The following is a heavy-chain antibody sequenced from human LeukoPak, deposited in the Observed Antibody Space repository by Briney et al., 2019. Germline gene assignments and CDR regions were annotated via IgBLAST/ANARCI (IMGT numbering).Heavy chain of an antibody. CDR2: IYPGDSDT. J-gene: IGHJ3*02. CDR1: GYSFTSYW. CDR3: ARPAYLGYCSSTSCHDAFDI. V-gene: IGHV5-51*01. D-gene: IGHD2-2*01. Sequence: KRGESLKISCKGSGYSFTSYWIGWVRQMPGKGLEWMGIIYPGDSDTRYSPSFQGQVTISADKSISTAYLQWSSLKASDTAMCYCARPAYLGYCSSTSCHDAFDIWGQGTMVTVSS.